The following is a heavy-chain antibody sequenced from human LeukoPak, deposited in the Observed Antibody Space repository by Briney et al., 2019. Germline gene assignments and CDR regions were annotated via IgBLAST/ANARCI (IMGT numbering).Heavy chain of an antibody. CDR2: ISGSGGST. Sequence: GGSLRLSCAASGFTFSSYAMSWVRQAPGKGLEWVSAISGSGGSTYYADSVKGRFTISRDNSKNTLYLQMNSLRAEDTAVYYCAKDRPRYYLGSNPYYFGYWGQGTLVTVSS. D-gene: IGHD3-10*01. CDR3: AKDRPRYYLGSNPYYFGY. V-gene: IGHV3-23*01. J-gene: IGHJ4*02. CDR1: GFTFSSYA.